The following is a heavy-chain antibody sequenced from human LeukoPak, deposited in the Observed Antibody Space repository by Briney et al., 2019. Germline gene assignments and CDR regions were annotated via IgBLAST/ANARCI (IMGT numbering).Heavy chain of an antibody. D-gene: IGHD3-22*01. CDR3: ARDTMIVVVIPTYDAFDI. J-gene: IGHJ3*02. CDR1: GYTFTSYG. CDR2: ISAYNGNT. Sequence: GASVKVSCKASGYTFTSYGISWVRQAPGQGLEWMGWISAYNGNTNYAQKLQGRVTMTTDTSTSTAYMELRSLRSDDTAVYYCARDTMIVVVIPTYDAFDIWGQGTMVTVSS. V-gene: IGHV1-18*01.